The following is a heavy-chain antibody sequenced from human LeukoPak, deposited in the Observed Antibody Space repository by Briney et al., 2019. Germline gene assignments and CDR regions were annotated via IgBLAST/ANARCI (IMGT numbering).Heavy chain of an antibody. Sequence: GGSLRLSCAASGFTFSSYSMNWVRQAPGKGLEWVSSISSSSSYIYYADSVKGRFTISRDNAKNSLYLQMNSLRAEDTAVYYCARVRITMIPSGMDVWGQGTTVTVSS. CDR3: ARVRITMIPSGMDV. CDR1: GFTFSSYS. D-gene: IGHD3-22*01. J-gene: IGHJ6*02. CDR2: ISSSSSYI. V-gene: IGHV3-21*06.